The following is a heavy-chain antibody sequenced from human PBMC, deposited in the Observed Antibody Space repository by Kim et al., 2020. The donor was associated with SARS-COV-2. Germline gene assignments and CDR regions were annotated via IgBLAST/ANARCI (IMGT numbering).Heavy chain of an antibody. D-gene: IGHD2-21*02. Sequence: ADPVKGRFTITRDNSKNTLYLQMNSLRAEDTAVYYCAKDQRGGDPREVDYWGQGTLVTVSS. CDR3: AKDQRGGDPREVDY. V-gene: IGHV3-23*01. J-gene: IGHJ4*02.